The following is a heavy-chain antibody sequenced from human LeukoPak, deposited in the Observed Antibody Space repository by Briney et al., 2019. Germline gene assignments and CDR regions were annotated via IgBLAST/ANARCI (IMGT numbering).Heavy chain of an antibody. CDR2: LTWNSGSI. J-gene: IGHJ3*02. V-gene: IGHV3-9*01. Sequence: GRSLRLSCAASGFTFDDYAMHWVRQAPGKGLEWVSGLTWNSGSIDYADSVKGRFTISRDNARNSLYLQMNNLRAGDPALYYCAKDRGGSYYDAFDMWGQGTMVTVSS. CDR1: GFTFDDYA. D-gene: IGHD1-26*01. CDR3: AKDRGGSYYDAFDM.